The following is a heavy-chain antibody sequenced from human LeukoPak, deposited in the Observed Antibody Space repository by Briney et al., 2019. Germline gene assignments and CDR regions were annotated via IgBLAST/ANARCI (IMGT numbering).Heavy chain of an antibody. CDR1: GYTFTSYY. V-gene: IGHV1-46*01. CDR2: INPSGGST. CDR3: ARVKRIGYYDSSGLFDY. J-gene: IGHJ4*02. D-gene: IGHD3-22*01. Sequence: AASVKVSCKASGYTFTSYYMHWVRQAPGQGLEWMGIINPSGGSTSYAQKFQGRVTMTRDMSTSTVYMELSSLRSEDTAVYYCARVKRIGYYDSSGLFDYWGQGTLVTVSS.